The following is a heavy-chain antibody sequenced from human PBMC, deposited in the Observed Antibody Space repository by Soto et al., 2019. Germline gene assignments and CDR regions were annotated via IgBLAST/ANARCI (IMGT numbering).Heavy chain of an antibody. CDR3: AKDLTDYSNYVGRYYYYGMDV. J-gene: IGHJ6*02. CDR2: ISGSGGST. CDR1: GFTFSSYA. V-gene: IGHV3-23*01. D-gene: IGHD4-4*01. Sequence: GGSLRLSCAASGFTFSSYAMSWVRQAPGKGLEWVSAISGSGGSTYYADSVKGRFTISRDNSKNTLYLQMNSLRAEDTAVYYCAKDLTDYSNYVGRYYYYGMDVWGQGTTVTVSS.